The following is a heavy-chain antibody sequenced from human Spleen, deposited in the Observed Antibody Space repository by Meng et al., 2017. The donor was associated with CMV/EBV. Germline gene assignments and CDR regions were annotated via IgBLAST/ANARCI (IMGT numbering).Heavy chain of an antibody. CDR2: IKQDGSET. Sequence: GGSLRLSCAASGFTFSSYWMSWVRQAPGKGLEWVANIKQDGSETYYVDSVKGRFTISRDNAKKSLYLQMNSLRAEDTAVYYCARDQAPYRAKHCYGLDVWGQGTTVTVSS. D-gene: IGHD4-11*01. J-gene: IGHJ6*02. CDR1: GFTFSSYW. CDR3: ARDQAPYRAKHCYGLDV. V-gene: IGHV3-7*01.